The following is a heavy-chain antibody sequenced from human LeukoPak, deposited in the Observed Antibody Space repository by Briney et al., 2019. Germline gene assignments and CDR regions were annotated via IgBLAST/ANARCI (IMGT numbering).Heavy chain of an antibody. CDR2: MNPNSGNT. Sequence: ASVKVSCKASGYTFTSYDINWVRQATGQGLEWMGWMNPNSGNTGYAQKLQGRVTMTRNTSISTAYMELSSLRSEDTAVYYCARGYVDTAMVTLIDYWGQGTLVTVSS. CDR3: ARGYVDTAMVTLIDY. D-gene: IGHD5-18*01. J-gene: IGHJ4*02. CDR1: GYTFTSYD. V-gene: IGHV1-8*01.